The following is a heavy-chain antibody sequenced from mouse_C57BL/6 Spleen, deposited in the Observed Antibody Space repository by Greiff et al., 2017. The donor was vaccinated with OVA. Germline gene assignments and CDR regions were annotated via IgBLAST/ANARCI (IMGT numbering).Heavy chain of an antibody. D-gene: IGHD2-5*01. J-gene: IGHJ3*01. CDR3: ASAYYSNYVFAY. V-gene: IGHV1-39*01. Sequence: VQLQQSGPELVKPGASVKISCKASGYSFTDYNMNWVKQSNGTSLEWIGVINPNYGTTSYNQKFKGKATLTVDQSSSTAYMQLNSLTSEDSAVYYGASAYYSNYVFAYWGQGTLVTVSA. CDR2: INPNYGTT. CDR1: GYSFTDYN.